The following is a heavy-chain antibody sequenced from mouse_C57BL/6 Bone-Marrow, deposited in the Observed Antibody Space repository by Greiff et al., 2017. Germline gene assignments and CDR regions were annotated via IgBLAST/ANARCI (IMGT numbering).Heavy chain of an antibody. V-gene: IGHV1-15*01. CDR3: TRNEMDY. J-gene: IGHJ4*01. CDR2: IDPETGGT. Sequence: VKLQQSGAELVRPGASVTLSCKASGYTFTDYEMHWVKQTPVHGLEWIGAIDPETGGTAYNQKFKGKAILTADKSSSTAYMELRSLTSEDSAVYYCTRNEMDYWGQGTSVTVSS. CDR1: GYTFTDYE.